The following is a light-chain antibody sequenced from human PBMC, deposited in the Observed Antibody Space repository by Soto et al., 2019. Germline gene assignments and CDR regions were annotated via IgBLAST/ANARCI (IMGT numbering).Light chain of an antibody. CDR1: QSISRY. CDR2: AAS. V-gene: IGKV1-39*01. Sequence: DIQMTQSPSSLSASVGDRVTITCRASQSISRYLNWYQQKPGKAPKLLIYAASNLHSGVPSSFSGSGFGTDFPLTISSLQSEDFATYYCQQSYTAPPTFGQGTKVEIK. J-gene: IGKJ1*01. CDR3: QQSYTAPPT.